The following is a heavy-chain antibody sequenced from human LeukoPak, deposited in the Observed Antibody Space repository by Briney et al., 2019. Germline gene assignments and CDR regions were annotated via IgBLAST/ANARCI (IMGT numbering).Heavy chain of an antibody. J-gene: IGHJ3*02. CDR3: ARDSGQQLGDDAFDI. CDR2: ILPILAIA. V-gene: IGHV1-69*04. Sequence: SVKVSCRASGGTFSSFAISWVRQAPGQGLEWMGRILPILAIANYAQKFQGRVTSTADKSTSTAYMDLSSLRCEDTAVYYCARDSGQQLGDDAFDIWGQGTMVTVSS. CDR1: GGTFSSFA. D-gene: IGHD6-6*01.